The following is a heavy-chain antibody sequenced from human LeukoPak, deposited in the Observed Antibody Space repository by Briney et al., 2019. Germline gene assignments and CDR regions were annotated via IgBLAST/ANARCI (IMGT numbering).Heavy chain of an antibody. CDR1: GFTFSSYG. CDR2: ISHDLTYQ. Sequence: QSGGSLRLSCAASGFTFSSYGMHWVRQAPGKGLEWVAVISHDLTYQAYADSVKGRFTISRDDSKNTLYVQMNSLRTEDTAFYYCARDVNNYFDYWGLGTLVTVSS. V-gene: IGHV3-30*19. J-gene: IGHJ4*02. CDR3: ARDVNNYFDY.